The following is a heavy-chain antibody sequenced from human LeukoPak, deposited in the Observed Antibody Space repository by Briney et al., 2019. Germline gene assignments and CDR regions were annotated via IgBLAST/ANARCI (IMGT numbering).Heavy chain of an antibody. CDR2: VNPNSGNT. CDR3: AREVATDYYYYYGMDV. V-gene: IGHV1-8*01. Sequence: AASVKVSCKASGYTFTSYDINWVRQATGQGLEWMGWVNPNSGNTGYAQKFQGRVTMTRNTSISTAYMELSSLRSEDTAVYCCAREVATDYYYYYGMDVWGQGTTVTVSS. CDR1: GYTFTSYD. D-gene: IGHD5-12*01. J-gene: IGHJ6*02.